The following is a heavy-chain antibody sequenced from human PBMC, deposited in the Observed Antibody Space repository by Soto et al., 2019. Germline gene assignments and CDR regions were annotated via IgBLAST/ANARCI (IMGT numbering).Heavy chain of an antibody. Sequence: QVQLQESGPGLVKTSETLSLTCTVSGGSISNYYWNWIRQPPGKGLEWIGYIYYSGSTNYNPSLKSRVPISVDTSKNQFSLKLSSVTAADTAVYYCARVSRPAVPGEDFDPWGQGTLVTVSS. D-gene: IGHD4-17*01. V-gene: IGHV4-59*01. CDR3: ARVSRPAVPGEDFDP. CDR1: GGSISNYY. CDR2: IYYSGST. J-gene: IGHJ5*02.